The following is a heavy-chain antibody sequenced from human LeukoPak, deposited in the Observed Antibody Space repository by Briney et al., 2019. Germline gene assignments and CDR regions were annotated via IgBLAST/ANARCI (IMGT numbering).Heavy chain of an antibody. J-gene: IGHJ5*02. CDR3: AREAVEPNWFDP. Sequence: LEWMGRIVPSDSYTNYSPSFQGHVTISADKSISTAYLQWSSLKASDTAMYYCAREAVEPNWFDPWGQGTLVTVS. V-gene: IGHV5-10-1*01. CDR2: IVPSDSYT.